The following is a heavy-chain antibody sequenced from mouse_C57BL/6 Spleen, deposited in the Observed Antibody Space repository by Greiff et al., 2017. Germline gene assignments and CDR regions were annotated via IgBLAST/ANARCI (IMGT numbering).Heavy chain of an antibody. CDR2: IDPETGGT. J-gene: IGHJ3*01. V-gene: IGHV1-15*01. CDR1: GYTFTDYE. Sequence: QVQLQQSGAELVRPGASVTLSCKASGYTFTDYEMHWVKQTPVHGLEWIGAIDPETGGTAYNQKFKGKAILTADKSSSTAYMELRSLTSEDSAVYYCTRIYDYDARGFAYWGQGTLVTVSA. CDR3: TRIYDYDARGFAY. D-gene: IGHD2-4*01.